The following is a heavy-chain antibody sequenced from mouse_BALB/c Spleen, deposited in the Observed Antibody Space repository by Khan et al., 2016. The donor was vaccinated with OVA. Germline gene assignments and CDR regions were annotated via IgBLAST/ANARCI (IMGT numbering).Heavy chain of an antibody. V-gene: IGHV5-6*01. D-gene: IGHD1-1*01. CDR2: ISTGGSYT. CDR1: GFTFSTYG. J-gene: IGHJ3*01. Sequence: EVELVESGGDLVKPGGSLKLSCAASGFTFSTYGMSWVHQTPDKRLEWVATISTGGSYTYYPDSVKGRFTISRDNAKNTLYLQMSSLKSEDTAMFYCERLAYYYDSEGFAYWGQGTLVTVAA. CDR3: ERLAYYYDSEGFAY.